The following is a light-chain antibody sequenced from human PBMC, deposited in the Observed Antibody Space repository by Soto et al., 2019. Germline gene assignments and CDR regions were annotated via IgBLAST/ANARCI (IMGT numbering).Light chain of an antibody. V-gene: IGKV4-1*01. CDR1: QSVLNRSNNKNY. CDR2: WAS. Sequence: IVMTQSPASLAVSLGERATINCKSSQSVLNRSNNKNYVAWYQQRPGQPPKLLFYWASTRESGVPDRFSGSGSGTHFTLTITSLQAEDVAVYYCQQYYSSPPTFGQGTKVDIK. CDR3: QQYYSSPPT. J-gene: IGKJ1*01.